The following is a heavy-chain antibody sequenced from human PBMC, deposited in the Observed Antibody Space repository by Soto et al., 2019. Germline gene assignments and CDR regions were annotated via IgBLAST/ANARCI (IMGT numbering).Heavy chain of an antibody. CDR2: IIHNGST. J-gene: IGHJ4*02. CDR1: GGSFSGYY. V-gene: IGHV4-34*12. Sequence: SETLSLSCAVYGGSFSGYYWSWIRQPPGKGLEWIGEIIHNGSTNYNPSLKSRVTISIDTSKKQFSLKLSSVTAADTAVYSCAPQVVPTATKKPWGQGTLVTVSS. D-gene: IGHD2-2*01. CDR3: APQVVPTATKKP.